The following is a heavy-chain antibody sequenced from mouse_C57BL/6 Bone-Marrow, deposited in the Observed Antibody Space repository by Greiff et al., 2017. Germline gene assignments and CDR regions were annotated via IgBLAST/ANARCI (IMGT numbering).Heavy chain of an antibody. Sequence: EVQLVESGPGLVKPSQSLSLTCSVTGYSITSGYYWNWIRQFPGNKLEWMGYISYDGSNNYNPSLKNRISITRDTSKNQFFLKLSSVTTEDTATYYCARGRDDGYFDYWGQGTTLTVSS. CDR1: GYSITSGYY. V-gene: IGHV3-6*01. D-gene: IGHD2-3*01. J-gene: IGHJ2*01. CDR2: ISYDGSN. CDR3: ARGRDDGYFDY.